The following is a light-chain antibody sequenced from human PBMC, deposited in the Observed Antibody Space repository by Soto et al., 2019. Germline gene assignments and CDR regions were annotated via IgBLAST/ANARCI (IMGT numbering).Light chain of an antibody. V-gene: IGKV3-15*01. J-gene: IGKJ4*01. Sequence: EIVMTQSPATLSVSPGETATLSCRASQSVNLNLAWYQQKPGQAPRLLIYGASIRTTGIPARFSGSGAGTEFTLTINSRQSDDSAVYSCQQCVSWPPLTFGGGTTVEIK. CDR2: GAS. CDR3: QQCVSWPPLT. CDR1: QSVNLN.